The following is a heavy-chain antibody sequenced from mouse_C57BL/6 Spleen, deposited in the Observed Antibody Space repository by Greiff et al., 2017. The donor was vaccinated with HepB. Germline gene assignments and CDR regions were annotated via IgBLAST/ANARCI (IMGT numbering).Heavy chain of an antibody. Sequence: EVQLQESGAELVRPGASVKLSCTASGFNIKDDYMHWVKQRPEQGLEWIGWIDPENGDTEYASKFQGKATITADTSSNTAYLPLSSLTAEDTAVYYCTTGYEAYWGQGTLVTVSA. CDR3: TTGYEAY. CDR2: IDPENGDT. J-gene: IGHJ3*01. CDR1: GFNIKDDY. D-gene: IGHD2-2*01. V-gene: IGHV14-4*01.